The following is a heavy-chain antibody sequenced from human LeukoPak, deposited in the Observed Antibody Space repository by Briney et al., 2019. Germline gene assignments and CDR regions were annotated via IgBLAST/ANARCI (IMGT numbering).Heavy chain of an antibody. V-gene: IGHV3-23*01. D-gene: IGHD3-10*01. CDR1: GFTFSSYA. Sequence: GSLRLSCAASGFTFSSYAMSRVRQAPGKGLEWVSAISGSGGSTYYADSVKGRFTISRDNSKNTLYLQMNSLRAEDTAVYYCAKSSMVRGVIPPPLYFDYWGQGTLVTVSS. CDR3: AKSSMVRGVIPPPLYFDY. J-gene: IGHJ4*02. CDR2: ISGSGGST.